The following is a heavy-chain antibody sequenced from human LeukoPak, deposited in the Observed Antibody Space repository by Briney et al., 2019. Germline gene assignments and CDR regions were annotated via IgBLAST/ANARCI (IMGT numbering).Heavy chain of an antibody. Sequence: PGGSLRLSCAASGFTFSNYWMHWVRQAPGKGLVWVSHIDSDGKSTNYADSVKGRFTISRDNAKNTLYLQMNSLRVEDTAVYYCVRDKEVVTGIGWFDPWGQGTLVTVSS. D-gene: IGHD2-21*02. V-gene: IGHV3-74*01. J-gene: IGHJ5*02. CDR2: IDSDGKST. CDR3: VRDKEVVTGIGWFDP. CDR1: GFTFSNYW.